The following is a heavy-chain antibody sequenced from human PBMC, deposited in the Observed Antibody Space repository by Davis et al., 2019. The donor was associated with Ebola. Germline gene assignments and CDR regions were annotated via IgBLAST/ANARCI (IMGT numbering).Heavy chain of an antibody. CDR1: GFTLLTYS. CDR2: ITSNIGKI. D-gene: IGHD3-10*01. Sequence: RRSLSLSCQPSGFTLLTYSMNWVRQAPGNALLCVSSITSNIGKIYYADSVKGRFTISRDHAKNSLYLQMNSLKAKDTAVYYCEKTSMVRGGESGIMDVWGQGNRV. V-gene: IGHV3-21*04. CDR3: EKTSMVRGGESGIMDV. J-gene: IGHJ6*02.